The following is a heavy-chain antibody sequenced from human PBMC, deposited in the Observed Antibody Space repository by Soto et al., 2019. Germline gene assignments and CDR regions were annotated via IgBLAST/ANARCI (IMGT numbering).Heavy chain of an antibody. J-gene: IGHJ5*02. CDR3: ARDRGEYSSSSGGFDP. V-gene: IGHV4-59*01. CDR2: IYYSGST. Sequence: SETLSLTCTVSGGSISSYYWSWIRQPAGKGLEWIGYIYYSGSTNYNPSLKSRVTISVDTSKNQFSLKLSSVTAADTAVYYCARDRGEYSSSSGGFDPWGQGTLVTVSS. CDR1: GGSISSYY. D-gene: IGHD6-6*01.